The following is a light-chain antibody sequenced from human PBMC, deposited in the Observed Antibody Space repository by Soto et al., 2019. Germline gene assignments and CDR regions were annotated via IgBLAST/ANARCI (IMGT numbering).Light chain of an antibody. V-gene: IGLV1-44*01. CDR3: ATWDDSLHGYV. J-gene: IGLJ1*01. Sequence: QSMLTHPPSASWTPGQRVTISCSGSNSNIGNNKVNWYQQLPGTAPKLLIYTSNQRPSGVPDRFSGSKSGTSASLAISGLQSEDEADYYCATWDDSLHGYVFGTGTKVTXL. CDR2: TSN. CDR1: NSNIGNNK.